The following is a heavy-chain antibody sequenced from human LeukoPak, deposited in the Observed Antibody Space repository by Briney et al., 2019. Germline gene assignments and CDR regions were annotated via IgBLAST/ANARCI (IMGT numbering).Heavy chain of an antibody. CDR1: GGSLSSYY. V-gene: IGHV4-4*07. D-gene: IGHD3-22*01. Sequence: SETLSLTCTVPGGSLSSYYWSWIRQPAGKGLEWIGRIYTSGSTNYNPSLVSRVTMSLATSKNQFSLMLSSITSAETAVYYCARSPQNYYDSSGYYYSLYYFDYWGQGTLVTVSS. CDR3: ARSPQNYYDSSGYYYSLYYFDY. J-gene: IGHJ4*02. CDR2: IYTSGST.